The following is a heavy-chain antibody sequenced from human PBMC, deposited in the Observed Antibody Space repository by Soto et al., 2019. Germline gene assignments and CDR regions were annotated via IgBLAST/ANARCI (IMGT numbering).Heavy chain of an antibody. Sequence: GGSLRLSCAASGFLFSSYEMNWVRQAPGKGLEWLSYISSSGSSIYYTESVKGRFTISRDNAKKSLHLQMNSLRVEDTAVYYCARAVASRSRGYFDSWGQGVLVTVSS. CDR2: ISSSGSSI. CDR1: GFLFSSYE. D-gene: IGHD2-15*01. J-gene: IGHJ4*02. V-gene: IGHV3-48*03. CDR3: ARAVASRSRGYFDS.